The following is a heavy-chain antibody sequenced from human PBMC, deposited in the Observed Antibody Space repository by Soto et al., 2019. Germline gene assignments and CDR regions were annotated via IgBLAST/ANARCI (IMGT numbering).Heavy chain of an antibody. J-gene: IGHJ4*02. D-gene: IGHD6-6*01. CDR1: GFTFSSYA. CDR2: ILYDGSNK. CDR3: ARDPGEQLVYYFDY. Sequence: QVQLVGSGGGVVQPGRSLRLSCAASGFTFSSYAMHWVRQAPGKGLEWVAVILYDGSNKYYADSVKGRFTISRDNSKNTLYLQMNSLRAEDTAVYYCARDPGEQLVYYFDYWGQGTLVTVSS. V-gene: IGHV3-30-3*01.